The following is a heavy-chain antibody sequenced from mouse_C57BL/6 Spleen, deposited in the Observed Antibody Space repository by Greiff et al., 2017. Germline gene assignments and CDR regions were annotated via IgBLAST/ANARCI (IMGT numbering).Heavy chain of an antibody. CDR2: IRLKSDNYAT. D-gene: IGHD1-2*01. V-gene: IGHV6-3*01. Sequence: EVKLVESGGGLVQPGGSMKLSCVASGFTFSNYWMNWVRQSPEKGLEWVAQIRLKSDNYATHYAESVKGRLTISRDDSKSSVYLQMNNLRAEDTGIDYCTGFLRQRAMDYWGQGTSVTVSS. J-gene: IGHJ4*01. CDR1: GFTFSNYW. CDR3: TGFLRQRAMDY.